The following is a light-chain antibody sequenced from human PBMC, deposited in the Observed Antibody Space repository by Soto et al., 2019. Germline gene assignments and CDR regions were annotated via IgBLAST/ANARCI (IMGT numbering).Light chain of an antibody. V-gene: IGKV2-30*01. Sequence: VVLTQSPLSLPVNFGQPASISCRSSKSLVYSDGNTHLSWFHQRPGQSPRRLIYRVSSRDSGVPDRFSVSGSVTDFTLEISRVEAEDVVIYFCTQGTHWPRTFGQGTKVEVK. CDR2: RVS. J-gene: IGKJ1*01. CDR3: TQGTHWPRT. CDR1: KSLVYSDGNTH.